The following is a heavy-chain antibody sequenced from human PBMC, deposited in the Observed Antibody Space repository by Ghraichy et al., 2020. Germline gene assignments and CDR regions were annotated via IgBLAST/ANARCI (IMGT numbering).Heavy chain of an antibody. CDR2: ISSSSSYI. V-gene: IGHV3-21*01. CDR1: GFTFSSYS. J-gene: IGHJ3*02. CDR3: ARDHGDYDSSGYYYSAFDI. Sequence: AGSLRLSCAASGFTFSSYSMNWVRQAPGKGLEWVSSISSSSSYIYYADSVKGRFTISRDNAKNSLYLQMNSLRAEDTAVYYCARDHGDYDSSGYYYSAFDIWGQGTMVTVSS. D-gene: IGHD3-22*01.